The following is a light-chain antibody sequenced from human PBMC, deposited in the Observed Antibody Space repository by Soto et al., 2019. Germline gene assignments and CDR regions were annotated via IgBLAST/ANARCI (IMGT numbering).Light chain of an antibody. CDR2: DVS. J-gene: IGKJ5*01. CDR1: QDISNY. Sequence: DIQMTHSPPSLSVSVGDRVTITCQASQDISNYLHWFQQKPGKAPQLLIFDVSNLQTGVPSRFSGGGSGTDFALTISSLEPEDIAPYYCQHYDSLPLTFGQGTRLENK. CDR3: QHYDSLPLT. V-gene: IGKV1-33*01.